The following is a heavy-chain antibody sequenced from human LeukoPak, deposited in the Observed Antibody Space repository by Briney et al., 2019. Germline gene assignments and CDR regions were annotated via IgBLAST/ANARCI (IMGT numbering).Heavy chain of an antibody. J-gene: IGHJ5*02. CDR3: ARGASTGFDP. Sequence: GGSLRLSCAASGLTFSRYDMHWVRQATGEGLEWVSGIGTAGDIYYLGSVKGRFTLSREDAKNSLYLQMNNLRAGDTAVYYCARGASTGFDPWGQGTLVTVSS. CDR2: IGTAGDI. V-gene: IGHV3-13*04. D-gene: IGHD1-1*01. CDR1: GLTFSRYD.